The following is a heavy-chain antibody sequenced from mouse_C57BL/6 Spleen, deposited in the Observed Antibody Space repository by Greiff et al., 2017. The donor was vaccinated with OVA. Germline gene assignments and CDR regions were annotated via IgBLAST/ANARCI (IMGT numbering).Heavy chain of an antibody. CDR2: IDPETGGT. CDR3: TRGGYDYDY. D-gene: IGHD2-4*01. Sequence: QVQLQQSGAELVRPGASVTLSCKASGYTFTDYEMHWVKQTPVHGLEWIGAIDPETGGTAYNQKFKGKAILTADKSSSTAYMELRSLTSEDSAVYYCTRGGYDYDYWGQGTTLTVSS. J-gene: IGHJ2*01. V-gene: IGHV1-15*01. CDR1: GYTFTDYE.